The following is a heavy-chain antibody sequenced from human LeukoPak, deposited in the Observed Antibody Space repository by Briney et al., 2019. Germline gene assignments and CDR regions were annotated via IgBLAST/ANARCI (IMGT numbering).Heavy chain of an antibody. J-gene: IGHJ3*02. CDR1: GFTFSSYA. D-gene: IGHD1-26*01. Sequence: PPGGPLRLSCAASGFTFSSYAMHWVRQAPGKGLEWVAVISYDGSNKYYADSVKGRFTISRDNSKNALYLQMNSLRAEDTTVYYCARDIGDALDIWGQGTMVTVSS. V-gene: IGHV3-30-3*01. CDR2: ISYDGSNK. CDR3: ARDIGDALDI.